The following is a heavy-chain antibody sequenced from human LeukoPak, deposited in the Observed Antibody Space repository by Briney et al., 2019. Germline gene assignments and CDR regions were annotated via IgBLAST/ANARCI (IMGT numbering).Heavy chain of an antibody. D-gene: IGHD2-15*01. CDR2: IYTSGST. Sequence: SETLSLTCAVYGGSFSSGSYYWSWIRQPAGKGLEWIGRIYTSGSTNYNPSLKSRVTISVDTSKNQFSLKLSSVTAADTAVYYCARDLGSGNWFDPWGQGTLVTVSS. J-gene: IGHJ5*02. V-gene: IGHV4-61*02. CDR3: ARDLGSGNWFDP. CDR1: GGSFSSGSYY.